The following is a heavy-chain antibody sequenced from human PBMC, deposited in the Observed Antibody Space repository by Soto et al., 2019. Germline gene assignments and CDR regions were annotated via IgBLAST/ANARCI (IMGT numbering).Heavy chain of an antibody. D-gene: IGHD3-22*01. V-gene: IGHV1-69*06. Sequence: SVKLCCKASGGTFSSYAISWVRQAPGQGLEWMGGIIPIFGTANYAQKFQGRVTITADKSTSTAYMELSSLRSEDTAVYYCARETTYYYDSSGYNHDDFDIWGQGLMVSVS. CDR1: GGTFSSYA. J-gene: IGHJ3*02. CDR2: IIPIFGTA. CDR3: ARETTYYYDSSGYNHDDFDI.